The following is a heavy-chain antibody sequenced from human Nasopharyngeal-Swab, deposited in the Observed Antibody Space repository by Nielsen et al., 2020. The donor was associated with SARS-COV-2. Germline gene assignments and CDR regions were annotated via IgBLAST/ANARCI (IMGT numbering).Heavy chain of an antibody. CDR2: IYYSGSI. CDR1: GYSISNSNW. CDR3: ARYCSSTSCSLGMDV. J-gene: IGHJ6*02. D-gene: IGHD2-2*01. V-gene: IGHV4-28*05. Sequence: SETLSLTCAVSGYSISNSNWWGWIRLSPGKGLEWIGYIYYSGSIYYNPALKTRVTISVDTSKNQFSLKLSSVTAADTAVYYCARYCSSTSCSLGMDVWGQGTTVTVSS.